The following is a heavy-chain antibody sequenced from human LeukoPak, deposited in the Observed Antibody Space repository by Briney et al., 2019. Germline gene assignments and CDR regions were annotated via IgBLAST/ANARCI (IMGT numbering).Heavy chain of an antibody. Sequence: GGSLRLSCAASGFTFSSYAVSWVRQAPGKGLEWVSAISGSGGGTYYADSVKGRFTISRDNSKNTLYLQMNSLSTEDTAVFYCAKTTTGYSSGRYPGWPVDYWGQGTLVTVSS. J-gene: IGHJ4*02. CDR1: GFTFSSYA. CDR2: ISGSGGGT. D-gene: IGHD6-19*01. CDR3: AKTTTGYSSGRYPGWPVDY. V-gene: IGHV3-23*01.